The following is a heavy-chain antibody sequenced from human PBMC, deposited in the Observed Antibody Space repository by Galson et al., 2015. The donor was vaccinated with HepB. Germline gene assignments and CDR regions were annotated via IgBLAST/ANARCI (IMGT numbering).Heavy chain of an antibody. J-gene: IGHJ2*01. V-gene: IGHV3-23*01. CDR1: GFIFSTYA. D-gene: IGHD3-9*01. CDR2: ISGSGANT. Sequence: SLRLSCAASGFIFSTYAMSWVRQTPGKGLEWVSAISGSGANTYYADSVKGRFTISRDNSKNTLYLQMNRLRAEDTAMYYCARDPPRRAYDILTGFHPSTSWYFDLWGRGTLVTVSS. CDR3: ARDPPRRAYDILTGFHPSTSWYFDL.